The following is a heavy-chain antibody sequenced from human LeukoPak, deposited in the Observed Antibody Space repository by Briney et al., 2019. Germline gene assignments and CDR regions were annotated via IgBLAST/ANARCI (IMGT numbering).Heavy chain of an antibody. Sequence: GGSLRLSCAASGFTFSSYAMSWVRQAPGKGLEWVSSISSSSSYIYYADSVKGRFTISRDNAKNSLYLQMNSLRAEDTAVYYCARDYYDSSGQTLDYWGQGTLVTVSS. D-gene: IGHD3-22*01. J-gene: IGHJ4*02. CDR3: ARDYYDSSGQTLDY. V-gene: IGHV3-21*01. CDR2: ISSSSSYI. CDR1: GFTFSSYA.